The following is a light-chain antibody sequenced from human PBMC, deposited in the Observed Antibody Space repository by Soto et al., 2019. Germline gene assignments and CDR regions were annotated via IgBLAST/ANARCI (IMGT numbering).Light chain of an antibody. Sequence: NFMLTQPHSVSESPGRTVTVSCTRSSGDIARAYVQWFQQRPGSPPTIVIFSDTERPSGVPDRFSGSIDSSSNSASLTISDLRTEDEADYYCQSYDGTTIVFGGGTKLTVL. CDR3: QSYDGTTIV. CDR1: SGDIARAY. V-gene: IGLV6-57*01. CDR2: SDT. J-gene: IGLJ2*01.